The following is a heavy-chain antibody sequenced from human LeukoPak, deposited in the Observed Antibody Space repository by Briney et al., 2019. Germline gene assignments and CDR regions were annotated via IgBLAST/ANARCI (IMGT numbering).Heavy chain of an antibody. CDR2: ISAYNGNT. CDR3: ARSYYDFWSGSMGSNRFDP. Sequence: ASVKVSCKASGYTFTSYGISWVRQAPGQGLEWMGWISAYNGNTNYAQKLQGRVTMTTDTSTSTAYMELRSLRSDDTAVYYCARSYYDFWSGSMGSNRFDPWGQGTLVTVSS. J-gene: IGHJ5*02. V-gene: IGHV1-18*01. CDR1: GYTFTSYG. D-gene: IGHD3-3*01.